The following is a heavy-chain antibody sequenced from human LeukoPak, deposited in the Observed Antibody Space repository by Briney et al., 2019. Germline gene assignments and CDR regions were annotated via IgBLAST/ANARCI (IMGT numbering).Heavy chain of an antibody. D-gene: IGHD3-22*01. Sequence: SETLSLTCAVYGESFSGYYWSWIRQPPGKGLEWIGEINHSGSTNYNPSLKSRVTISVDTSKNQFSLKLSSVTAADTAVYYCARRPHVPEYYYDSSGYYFDYWGQGTLVTVSS. CDR3: ARRPHVPEYYYDSSGYYFDY. CDR2: INHSGST. CDR1: GESFSGYY. V-gene: IGHV4-34*01. J-gene: IGHJ4*02.